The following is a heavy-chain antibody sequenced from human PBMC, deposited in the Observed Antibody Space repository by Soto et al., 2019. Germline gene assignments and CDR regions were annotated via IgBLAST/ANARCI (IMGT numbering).Heavy chain of an antibody. Sequence: SQTLSLTCTFSVGSIISSSYYWGWIRQPPGKGLEWIGSIYYSGSTYYNPSLKSRVTISVDTSKNQFSLKLSSVTAADTAVYYCARHSGYSSGWPIRYYYYYYGMDVWGQGTTVTVSS. V-gene: IGHV4-39*01. J-gene: IGHJ6*02. CDR1: VGSIISSSYY. D-gene: IGHD6-19*01. CDR3: ARHSGYSSGWPIRYYYYYYGMDV. CDR2: IYYSGST.